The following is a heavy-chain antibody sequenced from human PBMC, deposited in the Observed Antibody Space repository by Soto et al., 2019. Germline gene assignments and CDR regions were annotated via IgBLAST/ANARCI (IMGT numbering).Heavy chain of an antibody. CDR2: ISYDGSNK. Sequence: SLRLSCAASGFTFSSYAMHWVRQAPGKGLEWVAVISYDGSNKYYADSVKGRFTISRDNSKNTLYLQMNSLRAEDTAVYYCARDRTGIAARLKYYYYGMDVWGQGTTVTVSS. V-gene: IGHV3-30-3*01. J-gene: IGHJ6*02. D-gene: IGHD6-6*01. CDR1: GFTFSSYA. CDR3: ARDRTGIAARLKYYYYGMDV.